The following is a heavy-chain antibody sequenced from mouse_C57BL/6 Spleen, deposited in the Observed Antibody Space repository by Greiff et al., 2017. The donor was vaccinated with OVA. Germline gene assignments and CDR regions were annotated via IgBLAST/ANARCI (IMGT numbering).Heavy chain of an antibody. V-gene: IGHV5-16*01. CDR1: GFTFSDYY. CDR2: INYDGSST. D-gene: IGHD2-3*01. Sequence: EVNVVESEGGLVQPGSSMKLSCTASGFTFSDYYMAWVRQVPEKGLEWVANINYDGSSTYYLDSLKSRFIISRDNAKNILYLQMSSLKSEDTATYYCARGDGYPAWFAYWGQGTLVTVSA. J-gene: IGHJ3*01. CDR3: ARGDGYPAWFAY.